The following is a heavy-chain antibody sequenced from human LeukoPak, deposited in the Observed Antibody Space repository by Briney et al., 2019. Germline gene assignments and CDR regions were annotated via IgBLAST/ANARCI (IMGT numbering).Heavy chain of an antibody. J-gene: IGHJ4*02. CDR1: GGSLNNYY. CDR3: ARGRPGYSTPFEY. CDR2: IYHTGST. D-gene: IGHD4-11*01. V-gene: IGHV4-59*13. Sequence: WETLSLTCTVSGGSLNNYYWSWVRQPPGKGLEWIGYIYHTGSTNYNPFLKSRVTISVDTSKNQFSLKLSSVTAADTAVYYCARGRPGYSTPFEYWGQGTLVTVSS.